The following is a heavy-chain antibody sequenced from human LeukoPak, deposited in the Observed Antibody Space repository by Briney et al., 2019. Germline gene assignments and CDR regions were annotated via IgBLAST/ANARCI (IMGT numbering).Heavy chain of an antibody. CDR1: GDSITSGSYY. V-gene: IGHV4-61*02. J-gene: IGHJ4*02. CDR2: IYASGST. D-gene: IGHD6-13*01. Sequence: SQTLSLTCTVSGDSITSGSYYWSWIRQTAGKGLEWIGRIYASGSTNYNPSLKSRVTISVDTSKNQFSLKLSSVTAADTAVYYCASVGIRHGGYSSSWYLGFFDYWGQGTLVTVSS. CDR3: ASVGIRHGGYSSSWYLGFFDY.